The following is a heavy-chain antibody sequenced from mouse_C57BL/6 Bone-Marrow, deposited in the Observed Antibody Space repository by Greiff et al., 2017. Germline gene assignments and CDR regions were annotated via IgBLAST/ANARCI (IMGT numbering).Heavy chain of an antibody. V-gene: IGHV5-6*01. J-gene: IGHJ4*01. Sequence: EVQLVESGGDLLTPGGSLKLSFAAPGFTFSSHGMSWVRQTPDKRLEWVATISSGGSYTYYPDSVNGRFPISRDSANNTLYLQMSSLKSEDTAMYYCARRGLWLYYYAMDYWGQGTSVTVSS. D-gene: IGHD2-2*01. CDR1: GFTFSSHG. CDR3: ARRGLWLYYYAMDY. CDR2: ISSGGSYT.